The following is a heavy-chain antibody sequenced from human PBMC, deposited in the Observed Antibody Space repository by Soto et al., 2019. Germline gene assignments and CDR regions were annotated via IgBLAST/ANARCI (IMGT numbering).Heavy chain of an antibody. CDR3: ARPDGSSLYYFDS. V-gene: IGHV5-51*01. CDR1: GYSFTSYW. D-gene: IGHD6-19*01. CDR2: IYPGDSDT. J-gene: IGHJ4*02. Sequence: PGESLKISCKGSGYSFTSYWIAWVRQMPGKGLEWMGIIYPGDSDTRYSPSFQGQVTISADKSISTAYLQWSSLKASDTAMYYCARPDGSSLYYFDSCGQGALVTVST.